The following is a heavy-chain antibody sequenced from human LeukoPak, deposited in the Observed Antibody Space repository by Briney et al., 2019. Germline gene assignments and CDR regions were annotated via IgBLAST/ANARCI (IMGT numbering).Heavy chain of an antibody. D-gene: IGHD3-3*01. CDR2: IIPIFGTA. Sequence: SVKVSCKASGGTFSSYAISWVRQAPGHGLEWVGGIIPIFGTANYAQKFQGRVTITTDESTSTAYMELSSLRSEDTAVYYCAGDFWSGYYIEVEYYYYMDVWGKGTTVTVSS. CDR1: GGTFSSYA. CDR3: AGDFWSGYYIEVEYYYYMDV. V-gene: IGHV1-69*05. J-gene: IGHJ6*03.